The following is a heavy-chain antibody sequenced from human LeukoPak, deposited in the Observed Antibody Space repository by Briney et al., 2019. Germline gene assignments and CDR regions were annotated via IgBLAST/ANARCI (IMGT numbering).Heavy chain of an antibody. J-gene: IGHJ6*02. V-gene: IGHV4-34*01. CDR2: INHSGST. D-gene: IGHD2-21*02. CDR1: GGSFSGYY. Sequence: SETLSLTCAVYGGSFSGYYWSWIGQPPGKGLEWIGEINHSGSTNYNPSLKSRVTISVDTSKNQFSLKLSSVTAADTAVYYCARGPGVTVGYYYYGMDVWGHGTTVTVSS. CDR3: ARGPGVTVGYYYYGMDV.